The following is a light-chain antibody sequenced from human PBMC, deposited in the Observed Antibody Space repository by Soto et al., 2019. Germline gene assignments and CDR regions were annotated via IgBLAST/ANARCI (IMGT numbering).Light chain of an antibody. Sequence: IVLTQPPGTLSLSPGERATLSCRASQSVSSSYLAWYQQKPGQAPRLLIYGASSRATGIPDRFSGSGSGTDFTLTISRLEPEDFAVYYCQQYGSSRLTFGQGTKVDIK. V-gene: IGKV3-20*01. J-gene: IGKJ1*01. CDR2: GAS. CDR3: QQYGSSRLT. CDR1: QSVSSSY.